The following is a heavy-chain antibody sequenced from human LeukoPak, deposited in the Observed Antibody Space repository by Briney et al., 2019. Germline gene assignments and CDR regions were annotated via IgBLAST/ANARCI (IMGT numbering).Heavy chain of an antibody. Sequence: PSETLSLTCAVYGGSFSGYYWSWIRQPPGKGLEWIGSIYYSGTTYYNPSLKSRVTISVDTSKNQFSLKLSSVTAADTAVYYCARAPPRFVYYGSGSAPGNTPNYYYYMDVWGKGTTVTVSS. CDR1: GGSFSGYY. J-gene: IGHJ6*03. V-gene: IGHV4-34*01. CDR2: IYYSGTT. CDR3: ARAPPRFVYYGSGSAPGNTPNYYYYMDV. D-gene: IGHD3-10*01.